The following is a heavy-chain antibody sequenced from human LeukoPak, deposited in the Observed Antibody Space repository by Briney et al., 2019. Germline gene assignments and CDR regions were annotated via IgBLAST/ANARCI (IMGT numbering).Heavy chain of an antibody. J-gene: IGHJ5*02. D-gene: IGHD2-2*03. Sequence: ASVKVSCKASGYTFTGYYMHWVRQAPGQGLEWMGWINPNSGGTNYAQKVQGRVTMTRDTSISTAYMELSRLRSDDTAVYYCARGGGYCSSTSCYLGWFDPWGQGTLVTVSS. CDR3: ARGGGYCSSTSCYLGWFDP. CDR1: GYTFTGYY. V-gene: IGHV1-2*02. CDR2: INPNSGGT.